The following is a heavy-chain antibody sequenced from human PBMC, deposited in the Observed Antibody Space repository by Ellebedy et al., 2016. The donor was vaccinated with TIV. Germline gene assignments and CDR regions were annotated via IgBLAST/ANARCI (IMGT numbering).Heavy chain of an antibody. D-gene: IGHD2-2*01. CDR2: ISGSGDST. CDR3: AKHDYCSITACPFDY. J-gene: IGHJ4*02. CDR1: GFTFSSSA. Sequence: GGSLRLXCAASGFTFSSSAMSWVRQAPGKGLEWVSAISGSGDSTYYADSVKGRFTISRDNSKNTLYLQMNSLRAEDTAVYYCAKHDYCSITACPFDYWGQGTLVPVSS. V-gene: IGHV3-23*01.